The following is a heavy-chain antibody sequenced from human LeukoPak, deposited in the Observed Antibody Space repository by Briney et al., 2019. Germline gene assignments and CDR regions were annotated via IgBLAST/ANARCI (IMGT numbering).Heavy chain of an antibody. CDR3: VPEEKYSSGWYYFDY. D-gene: IGHD6-19*01. CDR2: INSDGSST. J-gene: IGHJ4*02. V-gene: IGHV3-74*01. Sequence: GGSLRLSCAASGFTFSSYWMHWVRQAPGEGPVWVSRINSDGSSTSYADSVKGRFTISRDNAKNTLYLQMNSLRAEDTAVYYCVPEEKYSSGWYYFDYWGQGTLVTVSS. CDR1: GFTFSSYW.